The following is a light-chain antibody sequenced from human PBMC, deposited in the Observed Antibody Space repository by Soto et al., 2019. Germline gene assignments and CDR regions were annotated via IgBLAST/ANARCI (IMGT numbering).Light chain of an antibody. CDR1: QTIRSW. CDR3: QQYNSYSGT. J-gene: IGKJ1*01. Sequence: DIQMTQSPSTLSGSVGDRVTITCQASQTIRSWLAWYQQKPGKAPKLLIYAASRLQSGVPSRFSGSRSGTECTLTISSLQPDDVATYYCQQYNSYSGTFSQGTKVDIK. V-gene: IGKV1-5*01. CDR2: AAS.